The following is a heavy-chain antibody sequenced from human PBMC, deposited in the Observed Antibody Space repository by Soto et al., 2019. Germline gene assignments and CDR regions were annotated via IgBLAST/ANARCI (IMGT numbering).Heavy chain of an antibody. J-gene: IGHJ4*02. CDR2: IYHSGST. CDR3: ARGFGSMYYYDSSGYYIDY. CDR1: GGSISSSNW. V-gene: IGHV4-4*02. Sequence: SETLSLTCAVSGGSISSSNWWSWVRQPPGKGLEWIGEIYHSGSTNYNPSLKSRVTISVDKSKNQFPLKLSSVTAADTAVYYCARGFGSMYYYDSSGYYIDYWGQGTLVTVSS. D-gene: IGHD3-22*01.